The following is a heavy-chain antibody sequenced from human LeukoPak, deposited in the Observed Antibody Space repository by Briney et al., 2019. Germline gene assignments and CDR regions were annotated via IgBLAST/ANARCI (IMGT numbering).Heavy chain of an antibody. CDR2: IYPGDSDT. V-gene: IGHV5-51*01. D-gene: IGHD5-24*01. J-gene: IGHJ4*02. CDR1: GYSFTNHW. Sequence: GESLKISCKSSGYSFTNHWIGWVRQMPGKGLEWMGIIYPGDSDTKYSPSFQGQVTISADKSISTAYLQWSSLKASDTAMYYCARRSQMATSDFDYWGQGTLVTVSS. CDR3: ARRSQMATSDFDY.